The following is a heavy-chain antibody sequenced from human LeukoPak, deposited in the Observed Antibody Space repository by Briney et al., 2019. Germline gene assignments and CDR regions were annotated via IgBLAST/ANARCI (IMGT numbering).Heavy chain of an antibody. CDR3: ARGPLYNWNHRGAFDI. CDR2: INTNSGGT. V-gene: IGHV1-2*02. J-gene: IGHJ3*02. CDR1: GYTFTCYY. Sequence: ASVKVSCKASGYTFTCYYMHWVRQAPGQGLEWMGWINTNSGGTNYEQKFQGRVTMTRDTAISTAYMELSRLRSDDTAVYYCARGPLYNWNHRGAFDIWGQGTMVTVSS. D-gene: IGHD1-14*01.